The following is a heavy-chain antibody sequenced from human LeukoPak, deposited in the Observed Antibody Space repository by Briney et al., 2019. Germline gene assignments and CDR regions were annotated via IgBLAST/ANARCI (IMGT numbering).Heavy chain of an antibody. CDR3: ARADNVRGVRYYYYGMDV. V-gene: IGHV3-30-3*01. CDR2: ISYDGSNK. D-gene: IGHD3-10*01. CDR1: GFTFSSYA. J-gene: IGHJ6*02. Sequence: GGSLRLSCAASGFTFSSYAMHWVRQAPGKGLEWVAVISYDGSNKYYADSVKGRFTISRDNSKNTLYLQMNSLRAEDTAVYYCARADNVRGVRYYYYGMDVWGQGITVTVSS.